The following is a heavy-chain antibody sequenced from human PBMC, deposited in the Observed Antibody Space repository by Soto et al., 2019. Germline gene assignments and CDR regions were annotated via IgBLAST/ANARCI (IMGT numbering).Heavy chain of an antibody. V-gene: IGHV1-18*01. CDR1: DFSFTRDH. D-gene: IGHD4-17*01. CDR3: ASADYGDYDS. CDR2: VNIYNGNT. Sequence: QVQLVQSGPEVKKPGASVKVSCKASDFSFTRDHISWVRQAPGQSPEWMGWVNIYNGNTNYAPKLRGRVTMTTDTSTSTAYMELRSLTSDDTAVYYCASADYGDYDSWGQGNLVTVSS. J-gene: IGHJ5*01.